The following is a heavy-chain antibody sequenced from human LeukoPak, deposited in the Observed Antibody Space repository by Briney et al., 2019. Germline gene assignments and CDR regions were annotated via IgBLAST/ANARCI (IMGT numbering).Heavy chain of an antibody. J-gene: IGHJ4*02. V-gene: IGHV3-9*01. D-gene: IGHD4-23*01. CDR2: ISWDSGAI. CDR1: GFTFDGYA. Sequence: GGSLRLSCAASGFTFDGYAMHWVRQAPGKGLEWVSDISWDSGAIGYADSVKGRFTISRDNAKNSLYLQMDSLRAEDTALYYCAKDYGGNHWFDYWGQGTLVTVSS. CDR3: AKDYGGNHWFDY.